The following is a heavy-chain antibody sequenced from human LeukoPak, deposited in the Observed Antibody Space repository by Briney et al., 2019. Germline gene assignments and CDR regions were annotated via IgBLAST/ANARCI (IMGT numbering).Heavy chain of an antibody. CDR3: ATLKTSSSSGFDY. D-gene: IGHD6-6*01. CDR1: GGSISSSSYY. CDR2: IYYSGST. V-gene: IGHV4-39*01. Sequence: SETLSLTCTVSGGSISSSSYYWGWIRQPPGKGLEWIGSIYYSGSTYYNPSLKSRVTISVDTSKNQFSLKLSSVTAADTAVYYCATLKTSSSSGFDYWGQGTLVTVSS. J-gene: IGHJ4*02.